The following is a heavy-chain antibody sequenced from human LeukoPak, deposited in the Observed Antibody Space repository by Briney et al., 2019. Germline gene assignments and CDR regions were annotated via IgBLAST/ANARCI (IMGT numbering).Heavy chain of an antibody. Sequence: SETLFLTCTVSGGSMRGYFWSWLRQTPGGRVEWIGYFYYTGLPRSSLSLEGRVTIAGDTSKNLFSLSLTSMTAADTAIYYCAKDAVTPGEDYFDPGGAGMLVTVSS. CDR2: FYYTGLP. J-gene: IGHJ5*02. D-gene: IGHD7-27*01. CDR3: AKDAVTPGEDYFDP. V-gene: IGHV4-59*01. CDR1: GGSMRGYF.